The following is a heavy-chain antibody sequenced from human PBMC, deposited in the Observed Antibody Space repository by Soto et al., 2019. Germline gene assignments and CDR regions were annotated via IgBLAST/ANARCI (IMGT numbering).Heavy chain of an antibody. CDR1: GFFLSDYG. V-gene: IGHV3-33*05. D-gene: IGHD6-13*01. CDR2: TSYDGSSE. Sequence: QVQLVESGGGVVQSGGSLTLSCTVSGFFLSDYGMHWVRQAPGKGLEWVAATSYDGSSEYYSDSVKGRFTISRDNSKNTLYLQMSSLRAEDTAVYYCARGFSAGKGSPPDFWGQGSLVTVSS. J-gene: IGHJ4*02. CDR3: ARGFSAGKGSPPDF.